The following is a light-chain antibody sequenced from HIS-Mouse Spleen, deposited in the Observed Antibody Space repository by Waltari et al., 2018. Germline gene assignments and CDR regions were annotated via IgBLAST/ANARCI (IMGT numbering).Light chain of an antibody. Sequence: YELTQPPSVSVSPGQTARLTCPGDACLNKYDSLFQQKSGQAPVLVIYEDSKRPPGIPERFSGSSSGTMATLTISGAQVEDEADYYCYSTDSSGNHRVFGGGTKLTVL. CDR2: EDS. V-gene: IGLV3-10*01. CDR3: YSTDSSGNHRV. CDR1: ACLNKY. J-gene: IGLJ2*01.